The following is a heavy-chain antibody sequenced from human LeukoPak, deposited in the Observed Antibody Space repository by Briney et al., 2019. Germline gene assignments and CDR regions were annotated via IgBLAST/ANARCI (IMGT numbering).Heavy chain of an antibody. CDR3: ARISGLAIIGYYYMDV. CDR1: GYTFTSYG. J-gene: IGHJ6*03. V-gene: IGHV1-18*01. CDR2: ISAYNGNT. Sequence: ASVKVSCKASGYTFTSYGISWVRQAPGQGLEWMGWISAYNGNTNYAQKLQGRVTMTTDTSTSTAYMELRSLRSDDTAVYYCARISGLAIIGYYYMDVWGKGTTVTISS. D-gene: IGHD2-15*01.